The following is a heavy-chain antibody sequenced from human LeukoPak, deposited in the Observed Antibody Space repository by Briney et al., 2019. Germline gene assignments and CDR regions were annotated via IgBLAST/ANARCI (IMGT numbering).Heavy chain of an antibody. CDR3: ARAFKRELWPLWYYYYMDV. CDR2: ISSSSSYI. D-gene: IGHD1-26*01. V-gene: IGHV3-21*01. J-gene: IGHJ6*03. Sequence: GGSLRLSCTVSGFTVSSNSMSWVRQAPGKGLEWVSSISSSSSYIYYADSVKGRFTISRDNAKNSLYLQMNSLRAEDTAVYYCARAFKRELWPLWYYYYMDVWGKGTTVTVSS. CDR1: GFTVSSNS.